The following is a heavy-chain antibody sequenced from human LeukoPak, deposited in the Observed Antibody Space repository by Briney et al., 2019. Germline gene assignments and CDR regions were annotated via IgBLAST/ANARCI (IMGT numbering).Heavy chain of an antibody. Sequence: PSETLSLTCSVSGGSISSYHWSWIRQPPGKGQEWIGYNYNRGTTNYNPSLKSRVTISVDRSKNQFSLSLTSVTAADTAVYYCAREKASAGPHFEHWGRGILVTVSS. V-gene: IGHV4-59*01. D-gene: IGHD6-13*01. CDR2: NYNRGTT. CDR1: GGSISSYH. J-gene: IGHJ5*02. CDR3: AREKASAGPHFEH.